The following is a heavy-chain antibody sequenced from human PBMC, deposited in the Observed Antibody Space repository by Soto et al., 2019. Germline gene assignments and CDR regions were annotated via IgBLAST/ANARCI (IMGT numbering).Heavy chain of an antibody. J-gene: IGHJ4*02. CDR3: ARDIPLLDYNDSSGYLAPYPPVPFDY. CDR1: GYTFTSYG. D-gene: IGHD3-22*01. CDR2: ISTYNGNT. Sequence: ASVKVSCKASGYTFTSYGISWVRQAPGQGLEWMGWISTYNGNTNYAQKLQGRVTMTTDTSTSTAYMELRSMRSDDTAVYYCARDIPLLDYNDSSGYLAPYPPVPFDYWGQGTLVTVSS. V-gene: IGHV1-18*04.